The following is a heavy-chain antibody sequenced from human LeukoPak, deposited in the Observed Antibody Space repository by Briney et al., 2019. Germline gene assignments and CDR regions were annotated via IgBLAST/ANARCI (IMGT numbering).Heavy chain of an antibody. CDR2: TYYSGST. V-gene: IGHV4-31*03. Sequence: KASETLSLTCTVSGGSISSGGYYWSWIRQHPGKGLEWIGYTYYSGSTYYNPSLKSRVTISVDTSKNQFTLKLSSVTAADTAVYYCARAARPAAANWFDPWGQGTLVTVSS. CDR1: GGSISSGGYY. CDR3: ARAARPAAANWFDP. D-gene: IGHD2-2*01. J-gene: IGHJ5*02.